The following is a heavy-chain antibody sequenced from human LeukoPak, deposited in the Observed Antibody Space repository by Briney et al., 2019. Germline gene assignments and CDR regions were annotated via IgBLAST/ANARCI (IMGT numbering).Heavy chain of an antibody. D-gene: IGHD3-22*01. CDR2: INHSGST. Sequence: SETLSLTCAVYGGSFSGCYWSWIRQPPGKGLEWIGEINHSGSTNYNPSLKSRVTISVDTSKNQFSLKLSSVTAADTAVYYCARGSYDSSGYFGPFDIWGQGTMVTVSS. CDR3: ARGSYDSSGYFGPFDI. J-gene: IGHJ3*02. V-gene: IGHV4-34*01. CDR1: GGSFSGCY.